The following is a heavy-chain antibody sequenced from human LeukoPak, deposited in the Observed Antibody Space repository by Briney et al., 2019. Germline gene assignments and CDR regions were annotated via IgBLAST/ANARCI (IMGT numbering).Heavy chain of an antibody. V-gene: IGHV3-13*01. CDR2: IGTARDT. D-gene: IGHD6-19*01. CDR1: GFTFSTYD. Sequence: GGSLRLSCAASGFTFSTYDMHWVRQATGKGLEWVSAIGTARDTYYPGSVKGRFTISRENAKSSLYLQMNSLRAGDTAVYYCARGRGVSSDWYFDFWGQGTLVTVSS. CDR3: ARGRGVSSDWYFDF. J-gene: IGHJ4*02.